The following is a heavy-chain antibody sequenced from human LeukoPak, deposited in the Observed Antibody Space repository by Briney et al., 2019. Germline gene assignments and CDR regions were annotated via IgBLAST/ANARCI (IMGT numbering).Heavy chain of an antibody. Sequence: ASVKVSCKASGDTFIDYYFNWVRQAPGQGPEWMGRINVKSGATDYAQKFQGRVTVTRDTSISTAYMELSSLRSDDTAVYYCARDSSPAYWGQGTLVTVSS. J-gene: IGHJ4*02. CDR1: GDTFIDYY. V-gene: IGHV1-2*06. CDR3: ARDSSPAY. D-gene: IGHD6-13*01. CDR2: INVKSGAT.